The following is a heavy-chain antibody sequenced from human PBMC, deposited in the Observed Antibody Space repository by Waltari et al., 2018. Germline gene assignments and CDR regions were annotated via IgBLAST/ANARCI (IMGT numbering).Heavy chain of an antibody. Sequence: AHLLQSGAAVKKPGASVPLSCKASGYTFINHGIHWVRQAPGQRLEWMGWISTGNGHARYSQKFQDRVTITRDTSATTVYMEVTTLKSEDTAVFYCARGGSRAGFDYWGQGTLVTVSS. D-gene: IGHD3-10*01. CDR3: ARGGSRAGFDY. CDR1: GYTFINHG. V-gene: IGHV1-3*04. J-gene: IGHJ4*02. CDR2: ISTGNGHA.